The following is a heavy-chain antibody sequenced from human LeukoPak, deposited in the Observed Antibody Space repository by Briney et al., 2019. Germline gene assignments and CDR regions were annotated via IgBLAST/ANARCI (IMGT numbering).Heavy chain of an antibody. CDR3: ATYNSGTIDH. CDR2: IWYDGSER. CDR1: GISFSSHG. V-gene: IGHV3-33*03. J-gene: IGHJ4*02. D-gene: IGHD1-1*01. Sequence: GTSLRLSCAASGISFSSHGMHWVRQAPGKGLEWVAVIWYDGSERYYGDSVKGRFTVSRDNSKNMLYLQMDSLRAEDTAVYYCATYNSGTIDHWGQGTLVTVSS.